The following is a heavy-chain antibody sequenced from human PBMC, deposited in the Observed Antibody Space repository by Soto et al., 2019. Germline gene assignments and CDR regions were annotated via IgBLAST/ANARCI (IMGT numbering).Heavy chain of an antibody. CDR2: IYYSGST. CDR3: AGTRSAAFDI. CDR1: GGSISSYY. V-gene: IGHV4-59*08. J-gene: IGHJ3*02. D-gene: IGHD3-10*01. Sequence: PSETLSLTCTVSGGSISSYYWSWIRQPPGEGLEWIGYIYYSGSTNYNPSLKSRVTISVDTSKNQFSLKLSSVTAADTAVYYCAGTRSAAFDIWGQGTMVTVSS.